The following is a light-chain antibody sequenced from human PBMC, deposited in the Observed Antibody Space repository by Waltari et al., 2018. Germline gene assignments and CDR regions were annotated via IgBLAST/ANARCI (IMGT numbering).Light chain of an antibody. CDR3: NSRDSSGNHVV. CDR2: GKN. CDR1: DLRSYY. J-gene: IGLJ2*01. V-gene: IGLV3-19*01. Sequence: SSELTQDPAVSVALGQTVRITCQGDDLRSYYASRYQQKPGQDPVLVIYGKNNRPSGIPDRFSGSSSGNTASLTITGAQAEDEADYYCNSRDSSGNHVVFGGGTKLTVL.